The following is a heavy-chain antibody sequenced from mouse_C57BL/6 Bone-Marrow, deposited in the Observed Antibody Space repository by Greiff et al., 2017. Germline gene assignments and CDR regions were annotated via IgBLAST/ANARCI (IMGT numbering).Heavy chain of an antibody. V-gene: IGHV1-76*01. CDR3: ARSLIYYYGNSYGAMDY. J-gene: IGHJ4*01. CDR1: GYTFTDYY. Sequence: QVQLQQSGAELVRPGASVKLSCKASGYTFTDYYINWVKQRPGQGLEWIARIYPGSGNTYYNEKFKGKATLTAEKSSSTAYMQLSSLTSEDSAVYCCARSLIYYYGNSYGAMDYWGQGTSVTVSS. D-gene: IGHD1-1*01. CDR2: IYPGSGNT.